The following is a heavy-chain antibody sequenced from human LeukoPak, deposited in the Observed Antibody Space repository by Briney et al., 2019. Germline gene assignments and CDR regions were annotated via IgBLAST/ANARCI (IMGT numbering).Heavy chain of an antibody. J-gene: IGHJ3*02. CDR2: FDPEDGET. V-gene: IGHV1-24*01. D-gene: IGHD2-2*01. CDR1: GYTLTELS. CDR3: ATVPTSPGSHAFDI. Sequence: ASVKVSCKVSGYTLTELSMHWVRQAPRKGLEWMGGFDPEDGETIYAQKFQGRVTMTEDTSTDTAYMELSSLRSEDTAVYYCATVPTSPGSHAFDIWGQGTMVTVSS.